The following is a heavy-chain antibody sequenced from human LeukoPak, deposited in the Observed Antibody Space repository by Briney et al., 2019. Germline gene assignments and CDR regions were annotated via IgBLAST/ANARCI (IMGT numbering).Heavy chain of an antibody. J-gene: IGHJ5*02. V-gene: IGHV1-46*01. CDR1: GYSFINYY. CDR3: ARQRGITIFGVAPNWFDP. D-gene: IGHD3-3*01. Sequence: ASVKVSCKTFGYSFINYYIHWVRQAPGEGLEWMGVINPSRNTTNYAQRFQGRVTITRDTSTATAYMELSSLRSEDTALYYCARQRGITIFGVAPNWFDPWGQGTLVTVSS. CDR2: INPSRNTT.